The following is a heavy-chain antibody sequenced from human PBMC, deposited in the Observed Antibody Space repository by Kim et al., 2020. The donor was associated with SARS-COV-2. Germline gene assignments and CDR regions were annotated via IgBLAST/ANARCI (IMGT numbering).Heavy chain of an antibody. CDR1: GFTFSNAW. D-gene: IGHD3-3*01. CDR3: HLRFLEWSNNGNYGMDV. CDR2: IKSKTDGGTT. J-gene: IGHJ6*02. V-gene: IGHV3-15*01. Sequence: GGSLRLSCAASGFTFSNAWMSWVRQAPGKGLEWVGRIKSKTDGGTTDYAAPVKGRFTISRDDSKNTLYLQMNSLKTEDTAVYYCHLRFLEWSNNGNYGMDVWGQGTTVTVSS.